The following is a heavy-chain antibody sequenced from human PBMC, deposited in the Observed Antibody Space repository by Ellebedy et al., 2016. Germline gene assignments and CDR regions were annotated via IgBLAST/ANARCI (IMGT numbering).Heavy chain of an antibody. CDR2: VNHSGST. CDR1: GGSFSGYY. D-gene: IGHD2-21*01. CDR3: ARGEHTGNGQNRYFDY. Sequence: GSLRLSCAVYGGSFSGYYWSWIRQPPGKGLEWIGEVNHSGSTNYNPSLKSRVTVSVDTSKNHFSLKLTSVTAADTAVYYCARGEHTGNGQNRYFDYWGQGTLVTVSS. V-gene: IGHV4-34*01. J-gene: IGHJ4*02.